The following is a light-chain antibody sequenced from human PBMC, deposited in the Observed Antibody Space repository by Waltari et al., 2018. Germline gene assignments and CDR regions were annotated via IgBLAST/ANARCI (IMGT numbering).Light chain of an antibody. CDR1: QSISSY. CDR3: MQGTRWPT. J-gene: IGKJ1*01. Sequence: DIQMTQSPSSLSASVGDRVTITCRASQSISSYLSWYQQKPGKAPKLLIYAASSVQSGVPSRFSGSGSGTDFTLTISRVEADDVGVYYCMQGTRWPTFGQGTKVEIK. V-gene: IGKV1-39*01. CDR2: AAS.